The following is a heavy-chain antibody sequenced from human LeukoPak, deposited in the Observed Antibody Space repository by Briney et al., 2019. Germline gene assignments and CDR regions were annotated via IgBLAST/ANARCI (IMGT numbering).Heavy chain of an antibody. CDR3: TRRGYTYGSLVDG. D-gene: IGHD5-18*01. V-gene: IGHV4-59*08. CDR1: GGSVSSYY. J-gene: IGHJ4*02. CDR2: IYYTGST. Sequence: SETWALTCSVSGGSVSSYYWSWIRQPPAKGLEWIGYIYYTGSTNYNPSLKSRVTISVDTSKNQFSLKLSSVTAADTAVYYCTRRGYTYGSLVDGWGRVNMMTVSS.